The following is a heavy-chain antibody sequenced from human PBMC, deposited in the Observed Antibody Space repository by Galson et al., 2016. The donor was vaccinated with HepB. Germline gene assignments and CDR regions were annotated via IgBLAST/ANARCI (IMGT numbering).Heavy chain of an antibody. CDR1: GYTFSSSA. D-gene: IGHD5-18*01. J-gene: IGHJ1*01. CDR3: GRAYSYGPEYFHH. V-gene: IGHV1-3*01. Sequence: SVKVSCKASGYTFSSSAMHWVRQAPGQRLEWMGWINAGNGHTKYSQEFQGRVTITRDTSANTAYIELSSLRSEDTAVYYCGRAYSYGPEYFHHWGQGTLVTVSS. CDR2: INAGNGHT.